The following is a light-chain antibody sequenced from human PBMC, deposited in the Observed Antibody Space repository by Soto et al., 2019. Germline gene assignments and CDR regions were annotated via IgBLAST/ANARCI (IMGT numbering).Light chain of an antibody. J-gene: IGKJ3*01. CDR1: QDMRNN. CDR3: LQDYNYPFT. CDR2: AAS. Sequence: AIQMTQSPSSLSASVGDRVTISCRASQDMRNNLAWYQQKPGKAPNLLIYAASSLQSWVPSRFSGSGSGTDFTLTISSLQPEDFATYFCLQDYNYPFTVGPGTKVDIK. V-gene: IGKV1-6*02.